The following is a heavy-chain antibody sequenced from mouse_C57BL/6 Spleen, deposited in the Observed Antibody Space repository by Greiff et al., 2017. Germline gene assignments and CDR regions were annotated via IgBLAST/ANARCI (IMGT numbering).Heavy chain of an antibody. CDR2: IDPGNGDT. V-gene: IGHV14-4*01. CDR1: GFNIKDDY. CDR3: TTQEIGGGLAY. D-gene: IGHD3-1*01. J-gene: IGHJ3*01. Sequence: EVQLQQSGAELVRPGASVKLSCTASGFNIKDDYMHWVKQRPEQGLEWIGWIDPGNGDTEYASKFQGKATITADTSSNTAYLQRSSLTSEDTAVYSSTTQEIGGGLAYWGQGTLVTVSA.